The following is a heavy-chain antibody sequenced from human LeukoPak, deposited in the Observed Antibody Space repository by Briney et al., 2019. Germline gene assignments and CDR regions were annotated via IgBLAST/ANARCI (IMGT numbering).Heavy chain of an antibody. Sequence: ASVKVSFKASGGTFSSYAISWVRQAPGQGLEWMGGIIPILGTANYAQKFQGRVTITTDESTSTAYMELSSLRSEDTAVYYCARGAAAGSRGYYYYYMDVWGKGTTVTVSS. J-gene: IGHJ6*03. CDR1: GGTFSSYA. CDR2: IIPILGTA. CDR3: ARGAAAGSRGYYYYYMDV. D-gene: IGHD6-13*01. V-gene: IGHV1-69*05.